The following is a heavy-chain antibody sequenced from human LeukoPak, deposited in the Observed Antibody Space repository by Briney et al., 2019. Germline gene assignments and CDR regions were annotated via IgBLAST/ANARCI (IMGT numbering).Heavy chain of an antibody. V-gene: IGHV3-30-3*01. J-gene: IGHJ3*02. CDR1: GFTFSSYA. Sequence: PGRSLRLSCAASGFTFSSYAMHWVRQAPGKGLEWVAVISYDGSNKYYADSVKGRFTISRDNSKNTLYLRMNSLRAEDTAVYYCASLMTTVTTDDAFDIWGQGTMVTVSS. D-gene: IGHD4-17*01. CDR3: ASLMTTVTTDDAFDI. CDR2: ISYDGSNK.